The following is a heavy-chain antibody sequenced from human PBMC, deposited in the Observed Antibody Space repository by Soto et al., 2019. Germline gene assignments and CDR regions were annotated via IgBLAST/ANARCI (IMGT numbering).Heavy chain of an antibody. J-gene: IGHJ4*02. CDR3: ARGPDYAGYIDD. Sequence: QVRLVQSGAEVKKPGSSVKVSCKASGGTFSNHAINWVRQAPGQGPEWMGVIILPFGTPNYAQRFQGRVTITADESMTTAYMELKGLRSEDTAVYYCARGPDYAGYIDDWGQGSLVTVSS. CDR1: GGTFSNHA. D-gene: IGHD4-17*01. CDR2: IILPFGTP. V-gene: IGHV1-69*13.